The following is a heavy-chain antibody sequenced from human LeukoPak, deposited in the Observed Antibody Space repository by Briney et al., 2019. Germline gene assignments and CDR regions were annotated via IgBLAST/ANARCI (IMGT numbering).Heavy chain of an antibody. CDR3: AREGRAAAPPA. CDR1: GGSISSYY. Sequence: PWETLSLTCTVSGGSISSYYWSWIRQPAGKGLEWIGRIYTSGSTNYNPSLKSRVTISVDKSKNQFSLKLSSVTAADTAVYYCAREGRAAAPPAWGQGTLVTVSS. CDR2: IYTSGST. D-gene: IGHD2-15*01. V-gene: IGHV4-4*07. J-gene: IGHJ5*02.